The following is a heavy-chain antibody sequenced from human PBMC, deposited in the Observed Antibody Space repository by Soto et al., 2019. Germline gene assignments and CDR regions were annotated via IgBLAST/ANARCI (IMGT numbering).Heavy chain of an antibody. CDR3: ARGLNYYDSSGSRYYYYYYGMDV. CDR1: GGAFSGYY. D-gene: IGHD3-22*01. CDR2: INHSGST. J-gene: IGHJ6*02. V-gene: IGHV4-34*01. Sequence: SETLSLTCAVYGGAFSGYYWSWIRQPPGKGLEWSGEINHSGSTNYNPSLKSRVTISVDTSKNQFSLKLSSVTAADTAVYYCARGLNYYDSSGSRYYYYYYGMDVWGQGTTVTVSS.